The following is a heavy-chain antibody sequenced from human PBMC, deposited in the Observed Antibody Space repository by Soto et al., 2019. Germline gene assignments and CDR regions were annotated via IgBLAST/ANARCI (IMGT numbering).Heavy chain of an antibody. CDR1: GYTFTSYG. V-gene: IGHV1-18*01. D-gene: IGHD3-3*01. J-gene: IGHJ4*02. Sequence: ASVKVSCKAPGYTFTSYGISWVRQAPGQGLEWMGWISAYNGNTNYAQKLQGRVTMTTDTSTSTAYMELRSLRSDDTAVYYCARIATYYDFWSGYPIDYWGQGTLVTVSS. CDR2: ISAYNGNT. CDR3: ARIATYYDFWSGYPIDY.